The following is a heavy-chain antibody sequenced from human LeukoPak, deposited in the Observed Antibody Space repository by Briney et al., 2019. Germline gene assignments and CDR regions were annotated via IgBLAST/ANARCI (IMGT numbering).Heavy chain of an antibody. V-gene: IGHV5-51*01. CDR2: IYPGDSDT. CDR3: ARQTGEYYGSGSYYPYGMDV. Sequence: GESLKISCKGSGYSFTSYWIGWVRQMPGKGLEWMGIIYPGDSDTRYSPSFQGQVTISANKSISTGYLQWSSLKASDTAMYYCARQTGEYYGSGSYYPYGMDVWGQGTTVTVSS. D-gene: IGHD3-10*01. CDR1: GYSFTSYW. J-gene: IGHJ6*02.